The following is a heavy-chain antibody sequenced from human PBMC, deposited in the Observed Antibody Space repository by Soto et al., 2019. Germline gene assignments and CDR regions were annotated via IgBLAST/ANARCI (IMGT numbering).Heavy chain of an antibody. V-gene: IGHV3-73*01. CDR2: IRSKANSYAT. CDR1: GFTFSGSA. D-gene: IGHD6-19*01. Sequence: GGSLRLSCAASGFTFSGSAMHWVRQASGKGLEWVGRIRSKANSYATAYAASVKGRFTISRDDSKNTAYLQMNSLKTEDTAVYYCIRQPIRGWLHQTPYYFDYWGQGTLVTVSS. CDR3: IRQPIRGWLHQTPYYFDY. J-gene: IGHJ4*02.